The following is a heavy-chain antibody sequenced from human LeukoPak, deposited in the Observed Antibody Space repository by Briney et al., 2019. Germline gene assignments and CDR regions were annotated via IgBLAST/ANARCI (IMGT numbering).Heavy chain of an antibody. Sequence: GGSLRLSCAASGFTFSRNAMIWVRQAPGKGLEWVSAISGSGSDTYYADSVKGRFTISRGNSKNTVYLRMNSLRAEDTAIYYCAKDPWGSRGYFDYWGQGTLVTVSS. V-gene: IGHV3-23*01. CDR3: AKDPWGSRGYFDY. CDR1: GFTFSRNA. CDR2: ISGSGSDT. D-gene: IGHD7-27*01. J-gene: IGHJ4*02.